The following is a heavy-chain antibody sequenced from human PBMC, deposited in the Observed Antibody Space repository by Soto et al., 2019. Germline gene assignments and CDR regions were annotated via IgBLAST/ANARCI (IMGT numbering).Heavy chain of an antibody. CDR3: AREGVPLSALPDQCFDS. V-gene: IGHV1-18*04. CDR2: VSPSHGKT. D-gene: IGHD2-2*01. J-gene: IGHJ5*01. Sequence: ASVKVSCKASNYTFINYGIGGVRQAPGRGLEWMGWVSPSHGKTYYAHKFQGRVTMTTDTSTGTVYMELRSLISDETAVYFCAREGVPLSALPDQCFDSFGQGILVTFSS. CDR1: NYTFINYG.